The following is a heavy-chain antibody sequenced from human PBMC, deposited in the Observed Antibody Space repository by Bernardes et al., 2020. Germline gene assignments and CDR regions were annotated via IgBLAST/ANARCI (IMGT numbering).Heavy chain of an antibody. V-gene: IGHV4-34*01. D-gene: IGHD1-26*01. J-gene: IGHJ4*02. Sequence: SETLSRTCAVYGGSFRGYYWSWIRQPPGQGLEWIGEINHSGSTNYNPSLKSRVTISVDTSKNQFSLKLSSVTAADTAVYYCARGSLRSGSRNYWGQGTLVTVSS. CDR1: GGSFRGYY. CDR2: INHSGST. CDR3: ARGSLRSGSRNY.